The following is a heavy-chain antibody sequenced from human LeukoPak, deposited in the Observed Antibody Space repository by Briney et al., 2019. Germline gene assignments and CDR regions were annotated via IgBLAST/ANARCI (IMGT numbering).Heavy chain of an antibody. Sequence: GGSLRLSCAASGFTFSSYRMNWVRQAPGKGLEWVSSISSSSSYIYYADSVKGRFTISRDNAKNSLYLHMNSLRAEDTAVYYCARRIAVAGTRYFQHWGQGTLVTVSS. CDR3: ARRIAVAGTRYFQH. V-gene: IGHV3-21*01. D-gene: IGHD6-19*01. CDR1: GFTFSSYR. CDR2: ISSSSSYI. J-gene: IGHJ1*01.